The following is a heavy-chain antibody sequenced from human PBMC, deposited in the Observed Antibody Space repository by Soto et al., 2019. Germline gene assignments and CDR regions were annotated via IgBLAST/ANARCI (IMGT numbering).Heavy chain of an antibody. CDR1: GFTFSTYA. CDR3: AKTDAGGGCSGICYPAY. D-gene: IGHD2-15*01. J-gene: IGHJ4*02. CDR2: ISYDPTKK. Sequence: QVHLVESGGGVVQPGQSLRLSCAASGFTFSTYAMHWLRQAPGKGLEWVAIISYDPTKKLYGDSVKGRFNISRENSKNMLYLRMNSVRPEETAVYYCAKTDAGGGCSGICYPAYWGQGTLVPVSS. V-gene: IGHV3-30*18.